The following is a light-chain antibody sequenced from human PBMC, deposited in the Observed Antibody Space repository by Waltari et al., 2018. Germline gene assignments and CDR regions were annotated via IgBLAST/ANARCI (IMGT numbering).Light chain of an antibody. CDR2: NAN. J-gene: IGLJ1*01. CDR1: DIGRYC. V-gene: IGLV3-21*04. CDR3: QLGHTARNPGL. Sequence: SYVLTQPPSVSVAPGETARITCAGDDIGRYCALWYRQKPGQAPLLVMYNANDRPSGIPGRFSGSDSAKTATLTISRVEAEDEADYYCQLGHTARNPGLFGAGTKVTVV.